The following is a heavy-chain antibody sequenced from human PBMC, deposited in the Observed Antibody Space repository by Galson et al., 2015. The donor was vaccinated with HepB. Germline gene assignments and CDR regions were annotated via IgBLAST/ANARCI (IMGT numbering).Heavy chain of an antibody. CDR2: IKQDGGQK. CDR1: GFTFSNYW. CDR3: ARHEGGDTFDI. V-gene: IGHV3-7*03. Sequence: SLRLSCAASGFTFSNYWMTWVRQAPGKGLEWVANIKQDGGQKDYVDSVKGRFTISRDNAKNSLSLEMNSLRAEDTAVHYCARHEGGDTFDIWGQGTMVTVSS. D-gene: IGHD3-16*01. J-gene: IGHJ3*02.